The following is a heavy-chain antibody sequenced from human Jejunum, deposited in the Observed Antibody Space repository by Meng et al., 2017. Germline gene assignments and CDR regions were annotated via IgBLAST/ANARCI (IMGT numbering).Heavy chain of an antibody. CDR3: TTAGAYPFDY. CDR2: IDDDGNTI. V-gene: IGHV3-74*01. J-gene: IGHJ4*01. CDR1: GFTFRTRW. Sequence: EVALVESRGGLVQPGGSLSFPCAASGFTFRTRWMHWVRQAPGRGLEWVSRIDDDGNTIDYAGSVKGRFTISRDNAKNSLYLQMNSLRAEDTAVYYCTTAGAYPFDYWGPEPWSPSPQ.